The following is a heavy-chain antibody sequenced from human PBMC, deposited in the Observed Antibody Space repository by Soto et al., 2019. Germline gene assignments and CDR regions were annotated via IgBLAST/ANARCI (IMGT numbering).Heavy chain of an antibody. J-gene: IGHJ4*02. V-gene: IGHV1-69*02. D-gene: IGHD4-4*01. CDR2: IIPFANIA. CDR3: ASDTAVTNAAMRMAY. CDR1: GGSFSTYN. Sequence: QVQLVQSGAEVKKPGSSVKVSCKTSGGSFSTYNYNWVRQAPGQGLEWMGRIIPFANIANYGQAFQDRVTISADTSASTVYMELRSLTSEDTALYYCASDTAVTNAAMRMAYWGQGTLVTVSS.